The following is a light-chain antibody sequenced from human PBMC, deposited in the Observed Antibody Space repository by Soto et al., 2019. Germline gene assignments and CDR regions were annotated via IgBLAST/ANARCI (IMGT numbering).Light chain of an antibody. V-gene: IGKV1-5*01. CDR3: QQYNSYSWT. CDR2: DAS. J-gene: IGKJ1*01. CDR1: QTITRW. Sequence: DIQMTQSPSTLAASAGDRVTITCRASQTITRWMALYQQKPGKAPKLLIYDASTLESGVPSRFSGSRSGTEFTLTISSLQPDDFATYYCQQYNSYSWTFGQGTKVDIK.